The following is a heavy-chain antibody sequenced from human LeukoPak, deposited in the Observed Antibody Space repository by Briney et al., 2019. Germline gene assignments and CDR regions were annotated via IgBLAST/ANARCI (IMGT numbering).Heavy chain of an antibody. CDR1: GFTFDDYA. Sequence: GGSLRLSCAASGFTFDDYAMHWVRQAPGKGLEWVSGISWNSGSIGYADSVKGRFTISRDNAKNSLYLQMNSLRAEDTALYYCAGSHCTNGVCYTSAALAFDIWGQGTMVTVSS. V-gene: IGHV3-9*01. CDR3: AGSHCTNGVCYTSAALAFDI. D-gene: IGHD2-8*01. J-gene: IGHJ3*02. CDR2: ISWNSGSI.